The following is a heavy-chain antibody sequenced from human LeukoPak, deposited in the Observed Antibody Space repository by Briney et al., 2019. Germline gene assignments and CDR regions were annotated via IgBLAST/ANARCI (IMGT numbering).Heavy chain of an antibody. Sequence: ASVRVSCKASGYTFTTFSIHWVRQAPGQGLEWMGMINPSGGTAGYAQKFQGRLTMTRDTSTSTVYMDLSSLRSEDTAVYYCARRGYHYDSGDYCYWFDPWGQGTLVTVSS. D-gene: IGHD3-22*01. CDR1: GYTFTTFS. CDR2: INPSGGTA. V-gene: IGHV1-46*01. J-gene: IGHJ5*02. CDR3: ARRGYHYDSGDYCYWFDP.